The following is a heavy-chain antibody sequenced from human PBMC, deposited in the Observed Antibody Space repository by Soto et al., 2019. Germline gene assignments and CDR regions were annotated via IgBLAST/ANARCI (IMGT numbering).Heavy chain of an antibody. J-gene: IGHJ4*02. V-gene: IGHV3-30-3*01. CDR1: GFTFSSYA. Sequence: VQLVESGGGVVQPGRSLRLSCAASGFTFSSYAMHWVRQAPGKGLEWVALISYDGSNKYYADSVKGRFTISRDNSKNTLYLQMNSLRAEDTAVYYCARDKRDLRFLEWSYYFDYWGQGTLVTVSS. CDR3: ARDKRDLRFLEWSYYFDY. D-gene: IGHD3-3*01. CDR2: ISYDGSNK.